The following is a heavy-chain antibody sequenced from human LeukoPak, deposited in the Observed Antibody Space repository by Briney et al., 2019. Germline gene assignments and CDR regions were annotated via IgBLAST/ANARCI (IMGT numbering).Heavy chain of an antibody. J-gene: IGHJ4*02. CDR3: ARSGWYDDLDY. V-gene: IGHV3-48*01. Sequence: GGSLRLSCAASGFTFNIYSMNWVRQAPGKGLEWISYLSRSTTIIYYADSVKGRFTISRDNAKNSLYLQMNSLRAEDTAMYYCARSGWYDDLDYLGQGTLVTVSS. CDR2: LSRSTTII. D-gene: IGHD6-19*01. CDR1: GFTFNIYS.